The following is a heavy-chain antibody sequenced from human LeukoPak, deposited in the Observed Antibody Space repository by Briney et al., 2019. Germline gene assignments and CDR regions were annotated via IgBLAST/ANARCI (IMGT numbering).Heavy chain of an antibody. V-gene: IGHV4-59*01. CDR3: ARDVPGYSSSWYGHYYYMDV. CDR2: IYYSGST. D-gene: IGHD6-13*01. J-gene: IGHJ6*03. Sequence: SETLSLTCTVSGGSISSYYWSWIRQPPGKGLEWIGYIYYSGSTNYNPSLKSRVTISVDTSKNQFSLKLSSVTAADTAVYYCARDVPGYSSSWYGHYYYMDVWGKGTTVTVSS. CDR1: GGSISSYY.